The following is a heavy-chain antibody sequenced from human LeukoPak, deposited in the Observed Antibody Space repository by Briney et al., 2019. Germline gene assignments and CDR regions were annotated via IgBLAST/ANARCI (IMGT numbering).Heavy chain of an antibody. J-gene: IGHJ4*02. V-gene: IGHV4-30-4*01. CDR3: ARGGVGGYDYFDS. CDR1: GGSISSEDYY. CDR2: ITYSGST. Sequence: SQTLSLTCTVSGGSISSEDYYWSWIRQPPGKGLEWIGHITYSGSTDYSPSLRSRVTMSVDTSKNQFSLKLNSVTAAETAMYFCARGGVGGYDYFDSWGQGTLVAVSS. D-gene: IGHD5-12*01.